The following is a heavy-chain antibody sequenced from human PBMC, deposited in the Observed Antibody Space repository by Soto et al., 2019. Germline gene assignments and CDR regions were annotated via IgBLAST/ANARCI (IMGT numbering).Heavy chain of an antibody. CDR1: GGSISSSSYY. J-gene: IGHJ4*02. CDR2: IYYSGST. V-gene: IGHV4-39*01. CDR3: ATSYGSDWYTY. D-gene: IGHD2-15*01. Sequence: PSETLSLTCTVSGGSISSSSYYWGWIRQPPGKGLEWIGSIYYSGSTYYNPSLKSRVTISVDTSKNQFSLKLSSVTAADTAVYYCATSYGSDWYTYWGQGTQVTVSS.